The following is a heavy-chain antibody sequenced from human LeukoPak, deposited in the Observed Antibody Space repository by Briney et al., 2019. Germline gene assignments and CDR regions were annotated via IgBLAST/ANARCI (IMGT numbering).Heavy chain of an antibody. CDR2: IDSDGSST. Sequence: PGGSLRLSWAASGFIFSSYWMHWVRQAPGKGLVWVSHIDSDGSSTTYGDPAKGRFTISRDNAKNTLYLQMNSLRVEDTAVYYFVRGETVEAGIDYWGQGALVTVSS. CDR1: GFIFSSYW. V-gene: IGHV3-74*01. CDR3: VRGETVEAGIDY. D-gene: IGHD4-11*01. J-gene: IGHJ4*02.